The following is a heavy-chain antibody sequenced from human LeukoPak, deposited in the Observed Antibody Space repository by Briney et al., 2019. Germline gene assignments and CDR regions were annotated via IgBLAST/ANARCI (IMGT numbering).Heavy chain of an antibody. CDR1: GYTFWAYF. Sequence: ASVKVSCRASGYTFWAYFIHWVRQAPGQGPEWLGWINPDSGATNYAHNFQGRVTMTRDTSISTAYMELSRLRLDDTAIFYCARVLWEYNYGYFFDSWGQGTLITVSS. CDR2: INPDSGAT. CDR3: ARVLWEYNYGYFFDS. D-gene: IGHD5-24*01. V-gene: IGHV1-2*02. J-gene: IGHJ4*02.